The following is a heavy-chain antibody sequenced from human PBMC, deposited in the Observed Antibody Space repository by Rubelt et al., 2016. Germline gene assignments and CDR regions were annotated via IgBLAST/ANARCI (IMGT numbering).Heavy chain of an antibody. V-gene: IGHV4-39*07. Sequence: QLHLQESGPGLVKPSETLSLTCTVSGGSISSSSYYWGWIRQPPGKGLEWIGSIYHSGSTYYNPSPKVWVTISLDTSKNHFSLKLSSVTAADTAVYYCARDRLLWFGELLGGMDVWGQGTTVTVSS. J-gene: IGHJ6*02. CDR1: GGSISSSSYY. CDR3: ARDRLLWFGELLGGMDV. D-gene: IGHD3-10*01. CDR2: IYHSGST.